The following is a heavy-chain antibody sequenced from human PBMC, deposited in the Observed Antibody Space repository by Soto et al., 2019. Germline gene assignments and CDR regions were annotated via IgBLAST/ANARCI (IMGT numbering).Heavy chain of an antibody. V-gene: IGHV3-21*01. CDR1: GFTFSTYS. CDR3: AREIDALDV. Sequence: GSLRLSCAASGFTFSTYSMNWVRQAPGKGLEWVSFISSTSSYIYYADSVKGRFTISRDNAKNSLYLQMNSLRAEDTALYYCAREIDALDVWGKGITVTVSS. J-gene: IGHJ6*04. CDR2: ISSTSSYI. D-gene: IGHD2-2*01.